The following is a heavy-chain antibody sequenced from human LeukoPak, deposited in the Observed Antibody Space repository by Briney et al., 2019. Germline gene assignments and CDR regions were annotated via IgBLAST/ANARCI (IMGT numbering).Heavy chain of an antibody. CDR1: GYTFTDYD. CDR3: ARVTSGMRYNWFDP. CDR2: IHPRSGYS. D-gene: IGHD2-2*01. V-gene: IGHV1-8*01. Sequence: ASVKDSCKTSGYTFTDYDVNWVRQAPGQGLEWMGYIHPRSGYSESAQRFQGRLSMTRDVSTDTAYMELSTLTSDDTAVYYCARVTSGMRYNWFDPWGQGTLIIVSS. J-gene: IGHJ5*02.